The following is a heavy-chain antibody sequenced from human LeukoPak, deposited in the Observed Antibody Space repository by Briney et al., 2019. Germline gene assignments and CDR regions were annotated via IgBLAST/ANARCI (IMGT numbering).Heavy chain of an antibody. J-gene: IGHJ4*02. Sequence: ASVKVSCKASGYTFTSYGISWVRRAPGQGREWMGWISAYNGNTNYAQKLQGRVTMTTDTSTSTAYMELRSLRSDDTAVYYCARSGGYCSSTSCYLFDYWGQGTPVTVSS. CDR1: GYTFTSYG. V-gene: IGHV1-18*01. CDR2: ISAYNGNT. CDR3: ARSGGYCSSTSCYLFDY. D-gene: IGHD2-2*01.